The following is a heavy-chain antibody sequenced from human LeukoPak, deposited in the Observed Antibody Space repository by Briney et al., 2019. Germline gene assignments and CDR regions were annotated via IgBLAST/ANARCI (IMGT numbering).Heavy chain of an antibody. CDR1: GFTFSSYS. D-gene: IGHD3-22*01. CDR3: ASSSGYYGNYFDY. V-gene: IGHV3-21*01. Sequence: PGGSLRLSCAASGFTFSSYSMNWVRQAPGKGLEWVSSISSSSSYIYYADSVKGRFTISRDNAKNSLYLQMNSLRAEDTAVYYCASSSGYYGNYFDYWGQGTLVTVSS. CDR2: ISSSSSYI. J-gene: IGHJ4*02.